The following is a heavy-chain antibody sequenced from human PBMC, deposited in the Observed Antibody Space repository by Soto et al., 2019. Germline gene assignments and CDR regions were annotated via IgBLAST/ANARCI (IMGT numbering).Heavy chain of an antibody. D-gene: IGHD2-2*01. Sequence: SETLSLTCTVSGGSISSYYWSWIRQPPGKGLEWIGYIYYSGSTNYNPSLKSRVTISVDTSKNQFSLKLSSATAADTAVYYCARDLIIGYCSSTSCNEVFDPWGQGTLVTVSS. CDR3: ARDLIIGYCSSTSCNEVFDP. V-gene: IGHV4-59*01. CDR2: IYYSGST. CDR1: GGSISSYY. J-gene: IGHJ5*02.